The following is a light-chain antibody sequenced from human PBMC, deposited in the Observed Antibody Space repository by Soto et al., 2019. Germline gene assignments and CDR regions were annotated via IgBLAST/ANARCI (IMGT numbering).Light chain of an antibody. Sequence: DIVMTQSPDSLAVSLGERATINCKSSQSVLYSSKNKNYLAWYQQKSGQPPKLLFSWASTRESGVPDRFSGSGSGTDFILTISSLQAEDVAVYYCQQYYSTPHTFGQGTKLEIK. J-gene: IGKJ2*01. CDR1: QSVLYSSKNKNY. CDR3: QQYYSTPHT. V-gene: IGKV4-1*01. CDR2: WAS.